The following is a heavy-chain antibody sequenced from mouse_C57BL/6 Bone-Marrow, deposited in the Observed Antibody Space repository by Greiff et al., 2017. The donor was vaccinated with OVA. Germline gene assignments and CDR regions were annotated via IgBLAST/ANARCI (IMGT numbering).Heavy chain of an antibody. CDR1: GFTFSSYA. CDR3: ARRGYGSRRGTDY. CDR2: ISDGGSYT. J-gene: IGHJ2*01. Sequence: EVMLVESGGGLVKPGGSLKLSCAASGFTFSSYAMSWVRQTPEKRLEWVATISDGGSYTYYPDNVKGRFTISRDNAKNNLYLQMSHLKSEDTAMYYCARRGYGSRRGTDYWGQGTTLTVSS. D-gene: IGHD1-1*01. V-gene: IGHV5-4*03.